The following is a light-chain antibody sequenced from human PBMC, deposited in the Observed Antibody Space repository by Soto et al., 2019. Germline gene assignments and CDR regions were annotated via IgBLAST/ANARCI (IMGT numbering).Light chain of an antibody. J-gene: IGKJ1*01. CDR1: QSISSW. Sequence: DIQMTQSPSTLSTSVGDRVTITCRASQSISSWLAWYQQKPGKAPKLLIYKASGLQSGVPSRFSGSGSGTAFPRTISSLQPDYLATYYCQQYNIFTWTFGQGAKVEIK. CDR3: QQYNIFTWT. CDR2: KAS. V-gene: IGKV1-5*03.